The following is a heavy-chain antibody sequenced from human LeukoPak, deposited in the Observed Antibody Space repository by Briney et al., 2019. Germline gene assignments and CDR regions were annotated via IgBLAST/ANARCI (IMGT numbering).Heavy chain of an antibody. Sequence: GASVTVSCTASGGTFSSYAISWVRQAPGHGLEWMGGIIPIFGTANYAQKFQGRVTITADDSTSTAYMELSSLRSEDTAVYYCARDFHEFGVVTLWGQGPLVTVSS. J-gene: IGHJ4*02. CDR2: IIPIFGTA. CDR1: GGTFSSYA. D-gene: IGHD3-3*01. V-gene: IGHV1-69*13. CDR3: ARDFHEFGVVTL.